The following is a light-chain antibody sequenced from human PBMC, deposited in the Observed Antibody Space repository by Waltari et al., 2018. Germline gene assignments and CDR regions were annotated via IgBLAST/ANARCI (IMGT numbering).Light chain of an antibody. CDR1: SGAIVGDY. CDR3: QSYDNNIVL. Sequence: NFMLTQPHSVSESPGKTVTISCTRNSGAIVGDYVQWYQQRPGSAPTTVIYEDDQRPYGVPDRFSGSIDTSSSASLTISRLRTEDEADYYCQSYDNNIVLFGGGTKLTVL. V-gene: IGLV6-57*03. CDR2: EDD. J-gene: IGLJ2*01.